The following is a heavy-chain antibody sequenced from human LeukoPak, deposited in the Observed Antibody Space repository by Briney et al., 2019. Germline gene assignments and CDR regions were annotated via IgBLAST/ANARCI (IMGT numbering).Heavy chain of an antibody. CDR1: GFTFSSYS. Sequence: AGGSLRLSCAASGFTFSSYSMNWVRQAPGKGLGWVSYISSSSSTIYYADSVKGRFTISRDNAKNSLYLQMNSLRAEDTAVYYCARDIPKLDAFDIWGQGTMVTVSS. J-gene: IGHJ3*02. CDR2: ISSSSSTI. D-gene: IGHD2-21*01. V-gene: IGHV3-48*01. CDR3: ARDIPKLDAFDI.